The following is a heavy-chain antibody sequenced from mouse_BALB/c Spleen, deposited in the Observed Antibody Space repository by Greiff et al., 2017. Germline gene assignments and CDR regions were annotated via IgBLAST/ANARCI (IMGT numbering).Heavy chain of an antibody. V-gene: IGHV5-17*02. CDR1: GFTFSSFG. CDR3: ARAYYRSYYFDY. CDR2: ISSGSSTI. D-gene: IGHD2-14*01. Sequence: EVKLVESGGGLVQPGGSRKLSCAASGFTFSSFGMHWVRQAPEKGLEWVAYISSGSSTIYYADTVTGRFTISRENAKNTLYLEMSSLRSEDTAMYYCARAYYRSYYFDYWGQGTTLTVSS. J-gene: IGHJ2*01.